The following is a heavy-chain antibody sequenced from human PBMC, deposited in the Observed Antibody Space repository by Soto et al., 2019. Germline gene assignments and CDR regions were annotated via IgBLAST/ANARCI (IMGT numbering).Heavy chain of an antibody. Sequence: GGSLRLSCAASGFTFSSYGMHWVLQAPCKGLEWVAVIWYDGSNKYYADSVKGRFTISRDNSKNTLYLQMNSLRAEDTAVYYCAKDLSYSSGWYAYDYWGQGTLVTVSS. D-gene: IGHD6-19*01. J-gene: IGHJ4*02. CDR2: IWYDGSNK. CDR3: AKDLSYSSGWYAYDY. CDR1: GFTFSSYG. V-gene: IGHV3-33*06.